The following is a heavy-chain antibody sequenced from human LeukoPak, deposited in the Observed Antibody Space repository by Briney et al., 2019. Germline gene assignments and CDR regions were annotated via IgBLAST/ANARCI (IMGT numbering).Heavy chain of an antibody. V-gene: IGHV1-69*06. D-gene: IGHD3-22*01. CDR3: ATGYYDSSGYSYDP. Sequence: SVKVSCKSSGGTFSSDAINWVRQAPGQGLEWMGGIIPVFGTSNFAQKFQGRITITADKSTSTAYMELSSLRSEDTAVYYCATGYYDSSGYSYDPWGQGTLVTVSS. CDR2: IIPVFGTS. J-gene: IGHJ5*02. CDR1: GGTFSSDA.